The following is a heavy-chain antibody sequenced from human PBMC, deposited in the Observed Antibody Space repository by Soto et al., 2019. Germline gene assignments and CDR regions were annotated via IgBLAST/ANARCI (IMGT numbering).Heavy chain of an antibody. CDR1: GFTFDDYA. D-gene: IGHD3-3*01. Sequence: PGGSLRLSCAASGFTFDDYAMHWVRQAPGKGLEWVSGISWNSSSIYYADSVKGRFTISRDNAKNSLYLQMNSLRDEDTAVYYCARDLNPYDYDFWSGAYYYYGMDVWGQGTTVTVSS. J-gene: IGHJ6*02. V-gene: IGHV3-9*01. CDR3: ARDLNPYDYDFWSGAYYYYGMDV. CDR2: ISWNSSSI.